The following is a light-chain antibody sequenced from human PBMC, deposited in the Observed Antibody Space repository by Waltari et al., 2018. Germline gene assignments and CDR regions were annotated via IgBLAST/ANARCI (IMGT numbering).Light chain of an antibody. CDR2: GVN. Sequence: QSVLTQPPSVSGAPGQRVTISCTGSWSNIGAGYDVHWYQQLPGKAPTLLVYGVNTRLPGVPDRFFGSKSGTSASLAIPGLQPEDEADYYCQSYDTSLGVVFGGGTKLTVL. V-gene: IGLV1-40*01. J-gene: IGLJ2*01. CDR1: WSNIGAGYD. CDR3: QSYDTSLGVV.